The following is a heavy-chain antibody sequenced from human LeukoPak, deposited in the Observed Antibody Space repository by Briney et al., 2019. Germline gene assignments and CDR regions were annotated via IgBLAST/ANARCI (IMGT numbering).Heavy chain of an antibody. CDR1: GGSISTYY. D-gene: IGHD1-26*01. CDR2: IYYNGYT. J-gene: IGHJ4*02. CDR3: AARVVGATNYFDY. Sequence: SETLSLTCSVSGGSISTYYWTWIRQSPGKGLEWIGYIYYNGYTNFNPSLKSRVTISVDTSNNQFSLEVASVTAADTAVYYCAARVVGATNYFDYWDQGNLVTVSS. V-gene: IGHV4-59*01.